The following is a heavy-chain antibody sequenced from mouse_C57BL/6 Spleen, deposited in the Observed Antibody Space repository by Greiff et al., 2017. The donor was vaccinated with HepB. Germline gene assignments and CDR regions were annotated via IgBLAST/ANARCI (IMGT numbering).Heavy chain of an antibody. V-gene: IGHV10-1*01. CDR3: VRQSNSFAY. Sequence: EVKLMESGGGLVQPKGSLKLSCAASGFSFNTYAMNWVRQAPGKGLEWVARIRSKSNNYATYYADSVKDRFTISRDDSESMLYLQMNNLKTEDTAMYYCVRQSNSFAYWGQGTLVTVSA. CDR1: GFSFNTYA. J-gene: IGHJ3*01. D-gene: IGHD2-5*01. CDR2: IRSKSNNYAT.